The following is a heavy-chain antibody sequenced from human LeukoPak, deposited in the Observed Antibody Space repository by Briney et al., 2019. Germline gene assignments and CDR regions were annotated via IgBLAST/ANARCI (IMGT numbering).Heavy chain of an antibody. Sequence: SETLSLTCAVSGGSISSGGYSWSWIRQPPGKGLEWIGYIYHSGSTYYNPSLKSRVTISVDRSKNQFSLKLSSVTAADTAVYYCARNLRGGAFDIWGQGIMVTVSS. CDR3: ARNLRGGAFDI. CDR1: GGSISSGGYS. J-gene: IGHJ3*02. D-gene: IGHD3-16*01. V-gene: IGHV4-30-2*01. CDR2: IYHSGST.